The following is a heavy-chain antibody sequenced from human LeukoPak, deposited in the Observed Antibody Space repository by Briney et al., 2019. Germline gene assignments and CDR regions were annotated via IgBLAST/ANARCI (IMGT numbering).Heavy chain of an antibody. Sequence: SETLSLTCTVSGGSISSSSYYWGWIRQPPGKELGWIGTAYYDGSTYCNPPLKSRLTIFVDTSKNQFSLKLGSVTAADTVVYYCSRFAASSPVYYFDYWGQGTLVTVSS. CDR1: GGSISSSSYY. CDR2: AYYDGST. J-gene: IGHJ4*02. V-gene: IGHV4-39*01. D-gene: IGHD6-13*01. CDR3: SRFAASSPVYYFDY.